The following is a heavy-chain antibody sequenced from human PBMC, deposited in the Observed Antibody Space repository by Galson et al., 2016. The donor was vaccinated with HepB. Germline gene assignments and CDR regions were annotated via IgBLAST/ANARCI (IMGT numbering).Heavy chain of an antibody. Sequence: SCKASGGTFNNYAVTWVRQAPGQGLEWMGGIIPMFGTANYSQKIQGRVTMTADKSAHTAYMELSSLTSEDTAVYFCARGLLSGFGDFRDYHYYGMGVWGQGTTVTVSS. CDR2: IIPMFGTA. V-gene: IGHV1-69*06. CDR3: ARGLLSGFGDFRDYHYYGMGV. J-gene: IGHJ6*02. CDR1: GGTFNNYA. D-gene: IGHD3-10*01.